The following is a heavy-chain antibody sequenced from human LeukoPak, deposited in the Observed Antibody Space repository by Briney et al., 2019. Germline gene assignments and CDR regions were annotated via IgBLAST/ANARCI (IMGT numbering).Heavy chain of an antibody. CDR2: MNPNSGNI. V-gene: IGHV1-8*01. J-gene: IGHJ6*02. CDR1: GYTFTSYD. D-gene: IGHD2-2*02. CDR3: ARGARFRYCSSTSCYSLDYYYGMDV. Sequence: ASVKVSCKASGYTFTSYDINWVRQATGQGLEWMGWMNPNSGNIGYAQKFQGRVTMTRNTSISTAYMELSSLRSEGTAVYYCARGARFRYCSSTSCYSLDYYYGMDVWGQGTTVTVSS.